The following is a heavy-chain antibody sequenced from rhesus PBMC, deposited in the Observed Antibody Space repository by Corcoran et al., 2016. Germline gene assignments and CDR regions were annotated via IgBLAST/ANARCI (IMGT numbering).Heavy chain of an antibody. J-gene: IGHJ2*01. CDR2: NNGNSGST. Sequence: QVQLQESGPGLVKPSETLSLTCAVSGASISSYWWNWIRQPPGKGLEWIGENNGNSGSTNYNPPLKSRVTISNDASKNQFSLKLSSVTAADTAVYYCARDPYSNYDSWYFDLWGPGTPITISS. CDR1: GASISSYW. CDR3: ARDPYSNYDSWYFDL. D-gene: IGHD4-23*01. V-gene: IGHV4-80*01.